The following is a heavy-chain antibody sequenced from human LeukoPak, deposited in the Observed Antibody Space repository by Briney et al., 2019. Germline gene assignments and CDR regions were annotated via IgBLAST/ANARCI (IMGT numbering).Heavy chain of an antibody. Sequence: PSETLSLTCAVYGGSSSGYYWSWIRQPPGKGLEWIGEINHSGSTNYNPSLKSRVTISVDTSKNQFPLKLSSVTAADTAVYYCARVEIAVSLRFDYWGQGTLVTVSS. CDR2: INHSGST. CDR3: ARVEIAVSLRFDY. V-gene: IGHV4-34*01. J-gene: IGHJ4*02. CDR1: GGSSSGYY. D-gene: IGHD5-24*01.